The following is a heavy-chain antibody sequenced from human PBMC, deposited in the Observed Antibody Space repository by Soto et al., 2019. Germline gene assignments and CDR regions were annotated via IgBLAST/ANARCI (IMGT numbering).Heavy chain of an antibody. CDR1: GFAFDDYV. V-gene: IGHV3-9*01. D-gene: IGHD6-13*01. Sequence: GGSLRLSCAASGFAFDDYVMHWVRQPPGRGLEWVSGITWNGGTIRYVDSVKGRFTISRDNAENSLYLQMNSLRPEDTAVYYCAKGGSAALIAPSGRDNWFDPWGQGTQVTVSS. J-gene: IGHJ5*02. CDR2: ITWNGGTI. CDR3: AKGGSAALIAPSGRDNWFDP.